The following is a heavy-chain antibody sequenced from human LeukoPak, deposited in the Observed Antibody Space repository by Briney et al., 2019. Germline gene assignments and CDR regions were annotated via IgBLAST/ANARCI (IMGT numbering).Heavy chain of an antibody. CDR2: INPNSGGT. Sequence: ASVKVSCKASGYTFTGYYMHWVRQAPGQGLEWMGWINPNSGGTNYARKFQGRVTMTRDTPISTAYMELSRLRSDDTAVYYCARDSSPYCGGDCLVWGQGTLVTVSS. V-gene: IGHV1-2*02. J-gene: IGHJ4*02. CDR1: GYTFTGYY. CDR3: ARDSSPYCGGDCLV. D-gene: IGHD2-21*01.